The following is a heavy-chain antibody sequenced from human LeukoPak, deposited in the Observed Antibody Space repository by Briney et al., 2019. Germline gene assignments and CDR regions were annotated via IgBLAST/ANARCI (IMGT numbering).Heavy chain of an antibody. V-gene: IGHV3-23*01. CDR1: GFAFSSYA. CDR2: IGGSGAGT. D-gene: IGHD3-10*01. Sequence: GGSLRLSCAASGFAFSSYAMTWVRQAPGKGLEWVPPIGGSGAGTYYADSVKGRFTISRDNSKNTLYLQMNSLRAEDTAVYYCAKNGGDTYGTGHFDYWGQGTLVTVSS. CDR3: AKNGGDTYGTGHFDY. J-gene: IGHJ4*02.